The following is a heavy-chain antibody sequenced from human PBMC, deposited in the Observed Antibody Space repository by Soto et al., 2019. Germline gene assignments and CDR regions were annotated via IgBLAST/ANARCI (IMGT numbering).Heavy chain of an antibody. CDR2: IYYSGST. CDR3: ARSGYSYGPNPLLY. J-gene: IGHJ4*02. V-gene: IGHV4-31*03. D-gene: IGHD5-18*01. CDR1: GGSISSGGYY. Sequence: PSETLSLTCTVSGGSISSGGYYWSWIRQHPGKGLEWIGYIYYSGSTYYKTSLKSRVTISVDTSKNQFSLKLSSVTAADTAVYYCARSGYSYGPNPLLYWGQGTLVTVSS.